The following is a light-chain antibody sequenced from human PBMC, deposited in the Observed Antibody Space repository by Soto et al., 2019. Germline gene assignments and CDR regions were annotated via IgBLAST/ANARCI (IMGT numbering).Light chain of an antibody. CDR1: SSDVGGYNY. J-gene: IGLJ2*01. CDR3: SSYTSSTTLVL. V-gene: IGLV2-14*01. Sequence: QSVLTQPASVSGSPGQSITISCTGTSSDVGGYNYVSWYQQHPGKAPKLMIYDVSNRPSGVSNRFSGSKSANTASLTISGLQDEDEADYYFSSYTSSTTLVLFGGGTKLTVL. CDR2: DVS.